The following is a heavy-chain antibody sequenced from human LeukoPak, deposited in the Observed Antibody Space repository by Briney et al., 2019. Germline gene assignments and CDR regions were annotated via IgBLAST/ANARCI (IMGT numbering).Heavy chain of an antibody. Sequence: ASVEVSCKASGYTFTGYYMHWVRQAPGQGLEWMGWINPNSGGTNYAQKFQGRVTITADRSTSTAYMELSSLRSEDTAVYYCARGRTYYYYYMDVWGKGTTVTVSS. V-gene: IGHV1-2*02. J-gene: IGHJ6*03. CDR1: GYTFTGYY. CDR3: ARGRTYYYYYMDV. D-gene: IGHD1-14*01. CDR2: INPNSGGT.